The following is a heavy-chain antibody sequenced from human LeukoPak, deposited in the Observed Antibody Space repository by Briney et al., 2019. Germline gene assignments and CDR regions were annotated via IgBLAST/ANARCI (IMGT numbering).Heavy chain of an antibody. J-gene: IGHJ4*02. CDR1: GFSFSTYA. V-gene: IGHV3-23*01. Sequence: PGGSLRLSCAASGFSFSTYAMSWVRQAPGKGLEWVSVISDSGDYTYYADSVKGRFAISRDNSKNTLYLQMNSLRAEDTAVYYCAKRSYYGSGSLDYWGQGTLVTIS. D-gene: IGHD3-10*01. CDR2: ISDSGDYT. CDR3: AKRSYYGSGSLDY.